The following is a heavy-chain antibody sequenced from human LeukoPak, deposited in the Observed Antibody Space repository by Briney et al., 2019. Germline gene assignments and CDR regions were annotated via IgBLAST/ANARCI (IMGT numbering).Heavy chain of an antibody. Sequence: GGSLRLSCAASGFTFDDYAMHWVRQAPGKGLEWVSGISWNSGSIDYADSVKGRFSISRDNAKNSLYLQMNSLRSEDTALYFCAKDSSSSNHYYGMDVWGQGTTVTVSS. CDR1: GFTFDDYA. D-gene: IGHD6-6*01. J-gene: IGHJ6*02. V-gene: IGHV3-9*01. CDR3: AKDSSSSNHYYGMDV. CDR2: ISWNSGSI.